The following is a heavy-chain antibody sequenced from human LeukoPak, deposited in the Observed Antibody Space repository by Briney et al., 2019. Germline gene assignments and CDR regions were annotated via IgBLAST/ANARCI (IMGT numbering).Heavy chain of an antibody. CDR1: GGSFSGYY. D-gene: IGHD3-22*01. CDR2: INHSGST. J-gene: IGHJ4*02. CDR3: ARGRYYCDP. Sequence: PSETLSLXCAVYGGSFSGYYWSWIRRPPGKGLEWIGEINHSGSTNYNPSLKSRVTISVDTSKNQFSLKLSSVTAADTAVYYCARGRYYCDPWGQGTLVTVSS. V-gene: IGHV4-34*01.